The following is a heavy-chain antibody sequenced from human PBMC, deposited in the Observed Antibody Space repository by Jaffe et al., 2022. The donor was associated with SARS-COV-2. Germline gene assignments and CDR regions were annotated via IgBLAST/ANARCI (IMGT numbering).Heavy chain of an antibody. Sequence: QVQLQESGPGLVKPSETLSLTCTVSGGSISSYYWSWIRQPPGKGLEWIGYIYYSGSTNYNPSLKSRVTISVDTSKNQFSLKLSSVTAADTAVYYCAREISEQLVFDPWGQGTLVTVSS. CDR2: IYYSGST. CDR3: AREISEQLVFDP. J-gene: IGHJ5*02. D-gene: IGHD6-13*01. CDR1: GGSISSYY. V-gene: IGHV4-59*01.